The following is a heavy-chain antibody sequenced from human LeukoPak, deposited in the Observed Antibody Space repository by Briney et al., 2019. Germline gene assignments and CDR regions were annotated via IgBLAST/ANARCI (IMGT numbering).Heavy chain of an antibody. Sequence: GGSLRLSCLASGFTFSNYAMSWVRQAPGEGLEWVSSMSGTGGSTFYADSVKGRFTISRDNSKSTLYLQMSSLRAEDMALYYCARDASPKTADYWGQGTLVTVSS. CDR1: GFTFSNYA. J-gene: IGHJ4*02. D-gene: IGHD2-21*02. CDR2: MSGTGGST. V-gene: IGHV3-23*01. CDR3: ARDASPKTADY.